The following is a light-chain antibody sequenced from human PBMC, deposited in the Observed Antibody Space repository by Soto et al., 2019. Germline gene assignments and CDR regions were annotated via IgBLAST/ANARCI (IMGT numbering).Light chain of an antibody. CDR1: QTVSSSY. CDR2: GAS. V-gene: IGKV3-20*01. Sequence: ETVLTPSRSGLSWSPGEICTLSCRASQTVSSSYLAWYQQKRGQAPRLLIYGASSRATGIPDRFSGSGSGTDFTLTISRLEPEDFAVYYCQQYGSSRTFGQGTKVDIK. CDR3: QQYGSSRT. J-gene: IGKJ1*01.